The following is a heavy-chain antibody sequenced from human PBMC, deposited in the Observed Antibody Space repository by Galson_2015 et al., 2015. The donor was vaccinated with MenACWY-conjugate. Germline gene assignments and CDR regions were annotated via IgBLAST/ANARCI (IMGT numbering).Heavy chain of an antibody. CDR3: AREYKGTEQWLFDFDY. Sequence: SLRLSCAASGFTFSSYWMSWVRQAPGKGLEWVANIKQDGSEKYYVDSVKGRFTISRDNAKNSLYLQMNCLRAEDTAVYYCAREYKGTEQWLFDFDYWGQGTLVTVSS. J-gene: IGHJ4*02. CDR2: IKQDGSEK. V-gene: IGHV3-7*03. D-gene: IGHD6-19*01. CDR1: GFTFSSYW.